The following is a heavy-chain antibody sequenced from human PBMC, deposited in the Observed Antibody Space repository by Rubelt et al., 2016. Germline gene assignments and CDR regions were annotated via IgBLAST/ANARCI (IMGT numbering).Heavy chain of an antibody. CDR3: ATDLGVYYYDSSWGRGWFDP. J-gene: IGHJ5*02. V-gene: IGHV1-18*01. D-gene: IGHD3-22*01. Sequence: QVQLVQSGAEVKKPGASVKVSCKASGYTFTSYGISWVRQAPGQGLEWMGWISAYNGNTNYAQKQQGRVTMTTDTSTSTAYVEMGGLGSDNTAVDYCATDLGVYYYDSSWGRGWFDPWGQGTRVSVSS. CDR2: ISAYNGNT. CDR1: GYTFTSYG.